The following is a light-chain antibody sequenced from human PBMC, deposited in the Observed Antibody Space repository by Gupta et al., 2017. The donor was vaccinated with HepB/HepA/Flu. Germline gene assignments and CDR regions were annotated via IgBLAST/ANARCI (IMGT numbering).Light chain of an antibody. CDR1: QGISSF. CDR3: QQFNNYPFT. Sequence: DIQLTQSPSFLSASVGDRVTITCRASQGISSFLAWYQQKPGKAPNLLIYAASTLQSGVPSRFSGSGSGTEFTLTISSLQPEDFATYYCQQFNNYPFTFGHGTKVDIK. CDR2: AAS. V-gene: IGKV1-9*01. J-gene: IGKJ3*01.